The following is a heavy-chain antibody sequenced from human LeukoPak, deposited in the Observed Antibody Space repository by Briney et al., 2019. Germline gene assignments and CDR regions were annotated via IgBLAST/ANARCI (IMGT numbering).Heavy chain of an antibody. CDR2: IKQDGSRI. Sequence: PGGSLRLSCAASGFTFSDYWMTWVRQAPGKGLERVADIKQDGSRIYYADSVKGRFTISRDNGKNAIYLQMNSLRVEDTAVYYCARYGSTTVTTTGAFDIWGQGTMVTVSS. CDR3: ARYGSTTVTTTGAFDI. D-gene: IGHD4-17*01. V-gene: IGHV3-7*01. J-gene: IGHJ3*02. CDR1: GFTFSDYW.